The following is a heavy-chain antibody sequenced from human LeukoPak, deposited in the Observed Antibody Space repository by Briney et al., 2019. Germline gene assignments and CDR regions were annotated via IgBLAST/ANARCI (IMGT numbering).Heavy chain of an antibody. V-gene: IGHV1-46*01. CDR2: INPSGGST. J-gene: IGHJ3*02. CDR3: ARNNGLGYCSGGSCYRGAFDI. D-gene: IGHD2-15*01. Sequence: ASVKVSCKASGYTFTSYYMHWVRQAPGQGLEWMGIINPSGGSTSYAQKFQGRVTMTTDTSTSTAYMELRSLRSDDTAVYCCARNNGLGYCSGGSCYRGAFDIWGQGTMVTVSS. CDR1: GYTFTSYY.